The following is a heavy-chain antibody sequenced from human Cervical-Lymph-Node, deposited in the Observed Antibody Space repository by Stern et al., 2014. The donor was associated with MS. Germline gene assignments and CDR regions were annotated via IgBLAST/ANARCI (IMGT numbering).Heavy chain of an antibody. V-gene: IGHV3-23*04. CDR1: GFTFRGSA. D-gene: IGHD3-10*01. CDR2: FSGSGGST. Sequence: EVQLVESGGGVVQPGGSLRLSCAASGFTFRGSAIGGVRQASGKGRAWDFAFSGSGGSTYYADSVKGRFTISRDNSKNTLYLQMNSMRAEDTAVYYCAKDGGLWFGELPFDPWGQGTLVTVSS. J-gene: IGHJ5*02. CDR3: AKDGGLWFGELPFDP.